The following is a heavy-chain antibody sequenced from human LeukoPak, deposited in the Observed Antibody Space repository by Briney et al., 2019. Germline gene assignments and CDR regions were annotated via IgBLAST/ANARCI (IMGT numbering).Heavy chain of an antibody. Sequence: GASVKVSCKVSGYTLTELSMHWVRQAPGKGLEWMGGFDPEDGETIYAQKFQGRVTMTEDTSTDTAYMELSSLRSEDTAVYYCAAITMVREYYYYGMDVWGQGTLVTVSS. CDR3: AAITMVREYYYYGMDV. J-gene: IGHJ6*02. V-gene: IGHV1-24*01. D-gene: IGHD3-10*01. CDR2: FDPEDGET. CDR1: GYTLTELS.